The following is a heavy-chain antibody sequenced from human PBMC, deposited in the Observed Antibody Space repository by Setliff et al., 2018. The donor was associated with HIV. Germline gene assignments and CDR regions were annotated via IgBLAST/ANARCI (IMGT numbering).Heavy chain of an antibody. CDR3: ARESQQYYDILTGFNYYYGMDV. Sequence: KPSETLSLTCTVSGGSISSYYWSWIRQPPGKGLEWIGYIYYGGSTNYNPSLRRRVTISVDTSKNQVSLRLTSVTSADTALYDCARESQQYYDILTGFNYYYGMDVWGRGITVTVSS. D-gene: IGHD3-9*01. J-gene: IGHJ6*02. CDR2: IYYGGST. V-gene: IGHV4-59*01. CDR1: GGSISSYY.